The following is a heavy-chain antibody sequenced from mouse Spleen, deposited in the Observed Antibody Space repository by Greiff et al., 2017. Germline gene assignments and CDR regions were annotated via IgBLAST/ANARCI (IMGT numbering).Heavy chain of an antibody. CDR1: GFTFSDFY. V-gene: IGHV7-1*01. CDR2: SRNKANDYTT. Sequence: EVKLVESGGGLVQSGRSLRLSCATSGFTFSDFYMEWVRQAPGKGLEWIAASRNKANDYTTEYSASVKGRFIVSRDTSQSILYLQMNALRAEDTAIYYCARGDYYGSSYGAMDYWGQGTSVTVSS. J-gene: IGHJ4*01. D-gene: IGHD1-1*01. CDR3: ARGDYYGSSYGAMDY.